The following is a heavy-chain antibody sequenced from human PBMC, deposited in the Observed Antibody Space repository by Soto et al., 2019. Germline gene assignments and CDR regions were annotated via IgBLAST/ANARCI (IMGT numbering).Heavy chain of an antibody. V-gene: IGHV3-30*04. CDR2: ISYDEIDK. D-gene: IGHD3-10*01. J-gene: IGHJ4*02. CDR1: GFAFSNYT. Sequence: LRLSCAASGFAFSNYTMHWVRQAPGKGLEWVALISYDEIDKYFADAVKGRFTISRDNSKNTLYLQMDSLRAEDTAVYYCAGRSGSSDYWGRGTLVTVSS. CDR3: AGRSGSSDY.